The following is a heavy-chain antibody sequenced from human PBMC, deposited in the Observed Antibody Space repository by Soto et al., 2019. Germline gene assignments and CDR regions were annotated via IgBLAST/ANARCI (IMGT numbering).Heavy chain of an antibody. CDR2: ISTTGGST. CDR1: GFTFNAYS. V-gene: IGHV3-23*01. J-gene: IGHJ4*02. Sequence: DVQLLESGGRLVQPGGSLRLSCAASGFTFNAYSLSWVRQAPGKGLEWVSAISTTGGSTYYADSVKGRFTISSDNSQNTMSLQMNSLRAEDTAVYYCARPDGATYNFRYWGQGTRVTVSS. CDR3: ARPDGATYNFRY. D-gene: IGHD1-1*01.